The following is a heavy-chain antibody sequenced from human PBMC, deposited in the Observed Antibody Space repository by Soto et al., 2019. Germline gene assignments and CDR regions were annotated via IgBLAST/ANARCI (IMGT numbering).Heavy chain of an antibody. CDR1: GGSISSSSYY. D-gene: IGHD2-2*01. V-gene: IGHV4-39*01. CDR3: ARLHGYCISTSCYGYYGMDV. Sequence: TSETLSLTCTVSGGSISSSSYYWGWIRQPPGKGLEWIGSISYSGSTYYNPSLKSRVTMSVDTSKNQFSLKLSSVTAADTAVYYCARLHGYCISTSCYGYYGMDVWGQGTTVTVS. CDR2: ISYSGST. J-gene: IGHJ6*02.